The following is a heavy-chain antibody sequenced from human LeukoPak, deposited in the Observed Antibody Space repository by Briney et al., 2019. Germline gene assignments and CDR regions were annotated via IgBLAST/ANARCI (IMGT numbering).Heavy chain of an antibody. CDR2: INSDGSST. CDR1: GFTFSSYW. CDR3: AREGGSYAEYFQH. J-gene: IGHJ1*01. Sequence: PGGSLRLSCAASGFTFSSYWMHWVRQAPGKGLVWVSRINSDGSSTSYADSVKGRFTISRDNAKNSLYLQMNSLRAEDTALYYCAREGGSYAEYFQHWGQGTLVTVSS. D-gene: IGHD1-26*01. V-gene: IGHV3-74*01.